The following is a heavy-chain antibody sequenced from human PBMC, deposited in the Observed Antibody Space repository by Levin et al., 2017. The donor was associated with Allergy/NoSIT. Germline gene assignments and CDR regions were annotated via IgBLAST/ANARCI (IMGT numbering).Heavy chain of an antibody. Sequence: SQTLSLTCAVYGGSFSGYYWSWIRQPPGKGLEWIGEINHSGSTNYNPSLKSRVTISVDTSKNQFSLKLSSVTAADTAVYYCARGTLNYDFWSGYYISKAYYFDYWGQGTLVTVSS. J-gene: IGHJ4*02. D-gene: IGHD3-3*01. CDR1: GGSFSGYY. V-gene: IGHV4-34*01. CDR3: ARGTLNYDFWSGYYISKAYYFDY. CDR2: INHSGST.